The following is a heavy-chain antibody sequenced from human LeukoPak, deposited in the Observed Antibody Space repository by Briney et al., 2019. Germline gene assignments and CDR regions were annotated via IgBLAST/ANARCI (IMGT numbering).Heavy chain of an antibody. Sequence: SETLSLTCTVSGGSINSYYWSWIRQPPGKGLEWIGYIYHSGSTDYNPSLTSRVTISVDTSQNHFSLKLSSVTAADTAVYYCARSSRGTSDYYGMDVWGQGTTVTVSS. V-gene: IGHV4-59*01. D-gene: IGHD1-1*01. CDR1: GGSINSYY. J-gene: IGHJ6*02. CDR2: IYHSGST. CDR3: ARSSRGTSDYYGMDV.